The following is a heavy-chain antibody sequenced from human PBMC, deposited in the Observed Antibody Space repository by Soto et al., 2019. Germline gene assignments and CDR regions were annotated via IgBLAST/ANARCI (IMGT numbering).Heavy chain of an antibody. Sequence: ASVKVSCKASGGTFSSYAISWVRQAPGQGLEWMGGIIPIFGTANYAQKFQGRVTITADESTSTAYMELSSLISEDTTVYYCARVGSLAALSQASDAFDIWGQVTMVTVSS. CDR3: ARVGSLAALSQASDAFDI. J-gene: IGHJ3*02. V-gene: IGHV1-69*13. D-gene: IGHD2-15*01. CDR2: IIPIFGTA. CDR1: GGTFSSYA.